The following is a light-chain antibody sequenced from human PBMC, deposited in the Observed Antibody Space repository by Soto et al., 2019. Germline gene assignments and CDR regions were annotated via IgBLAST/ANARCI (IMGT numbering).Light chain of an antibody. V-gene: IGLV1-51*01. CDR1: SSNIGGNS. Sequence: QSLLTQPPSVSAAPGQKATISCSGSSSNIGGNSVSWYQQLPGTAPKLLIYDDNKRPSGIPDRFSGSKSGTSATLGITGFQTGDEADYYCGSWDSSLSAYVFGTGTKVTVL. CDR3: GSWDSSLSAYV. CDR2: DDN. J-gene: IGLJ1*01.